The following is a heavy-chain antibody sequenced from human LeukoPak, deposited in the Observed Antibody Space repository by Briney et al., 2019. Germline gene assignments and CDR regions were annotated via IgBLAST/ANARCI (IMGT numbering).Heavy chain of an antibody. J-gene: IGHJ3*02. Sequence: GESLKISCKGSGYSFTSYWIGWVRQMPGKGLEWMGIIYPGDSDTRYSPSFQGQVTISADKSISTAYLQWSSLKASDTAMYYCATTLGYCSSTSCLDAFDIWGRGTMVTVSS. CDR3: ATTLGYCSSTSCLDAFDI. D-gene: IGHD2-2*01. V-gene: IGHV5-51*01. CDR1: GYSFTSYW. CDR2: IYPGDSDT.